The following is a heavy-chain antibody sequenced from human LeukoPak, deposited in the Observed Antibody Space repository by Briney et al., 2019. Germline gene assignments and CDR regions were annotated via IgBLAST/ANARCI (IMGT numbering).Heavy chain of an antibody. CDR1: GFTFSSYW. CDR2: IKQDGSDK. Sequence: GGSLRLSCAASGFTFSSYWMSWVRQAPGKGLEWVANIKQDGSDKYYVDSVKGRFTISRDNAKNSLYLQMNSLRAEDTAVYYCTTELYDSSGYYRGPFDYWGQGTLVTVSS. D-gene: IGHD3-22*01. J-gene: IGHJ4*02. CDR3: TTELYDSSGYYRGPFDY. V-gene: IGHV3-7*01.